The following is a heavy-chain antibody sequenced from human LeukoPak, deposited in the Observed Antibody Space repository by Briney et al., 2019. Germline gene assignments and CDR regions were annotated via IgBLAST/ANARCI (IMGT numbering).Heavy chain of an antibody. CDR1: GGTFSSYA. D-gene: IGHD2-2*01. CDR2: IIPILGIA. J-gene: IGHJ5*02. V-gene: IGHV1-69*04. CDR3: ARDRRSTSYQFDP. Sequence: GALVKVSCKASGGTFSSYAISWVRQAPGQGLGWMGRIIPILGIANYAQKFQGRVTITADESTSTAYMELSSLRSEDTAVYYCARDRRSTSYQFDPWGQGTLVTVSS.